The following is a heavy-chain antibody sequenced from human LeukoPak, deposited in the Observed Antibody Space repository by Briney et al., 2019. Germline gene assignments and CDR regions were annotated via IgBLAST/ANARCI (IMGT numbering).Heavy chain of an antibody. J-gene: IGHJ4*02. CDR1: GGSFSGYY. V-gene: IGHV4-34*01. CDR3: ARGSSGGSCYRL. Sequence: SETLSLTCAVYGGSFSGYYWSWIRQPPGKGLELIGEINHSGSTNYNPSLKSRITISVDTSKNQFSLKLSSVTAADTAVYYCARGSSGGSCYRLWGQGTLVTVSS. D-gene: IGHD2-15*01. CDR2: INHSGST.